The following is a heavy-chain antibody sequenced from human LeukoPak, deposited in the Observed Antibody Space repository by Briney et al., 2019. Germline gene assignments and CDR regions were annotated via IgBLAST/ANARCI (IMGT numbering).Heavy chain of an antibody. J-gene: IGHJ6*02. CDR3: ARLRSSGWYFAHYYYYYGMGV. V-gene: IGHV7-4-1*02. CDR2: INTNTGNP. Sequence: ASVKVSCKASGYTFTSYAMNWVRQAPGQGLEWMGWINTNTGNPTYAQGFTGRFVFSLDTSVSTAYLQISSLKAEDTAVYYCARLRSSGWYFAHYYYYYGMGVWGQGTTVTVSS. D-gene: IGHD6-19*01. CDR1: GYTFTSYA.